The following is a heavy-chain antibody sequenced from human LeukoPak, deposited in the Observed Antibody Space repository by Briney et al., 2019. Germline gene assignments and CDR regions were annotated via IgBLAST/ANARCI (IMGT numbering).Heavy chain of an antibody. J-gene: IGHJ4*02. V-gene: IGHV3-33*06. CDR1: GITSSNYG. CDR3: AKPMSDFAYDFDS. D-gene: IGHD3/OR15-3a*01. Sequence: GGSLRLSCVASGITSSNYGMHWVRQAPGKGLEWVAVAWYDGTNEDYADSVKGRFTVSRDISKHTLYLQMNSLRVDDTAVYYGAKPMSDFAYDFDSWGQGTLDTVSS. CDR2: AWYDGTNE.